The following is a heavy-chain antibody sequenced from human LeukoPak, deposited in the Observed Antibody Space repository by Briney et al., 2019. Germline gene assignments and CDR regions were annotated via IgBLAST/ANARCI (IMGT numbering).Heavy chain of an antibody. D-gene: IGHD3-10*01. J-gene: IGHJ4*02. CDR1: GFSMSVYW. Sequence: GGSLRLSCEASGFSMSVYWMSWVRQAPGKGLEWVGNIKQDGSERNYVDSVKGRFTISRDNAKKSLYLQMNSPRAEDTAVYYCARGVIYSWGQGTLVTVSS. CDR3: ARGVIYS. CDR2: IKQDGSER. V-gene: IGHV3-7*01.